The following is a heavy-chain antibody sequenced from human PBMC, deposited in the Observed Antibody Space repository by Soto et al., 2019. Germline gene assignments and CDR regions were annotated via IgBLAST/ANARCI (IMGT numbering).Heavy chain of an antibody. J-gene: IGHJ1*01. CDR1: GGTLRSHA. CDR3: SGTSKKTLHPGEGG. CDR2: IIPIFGSP. V-gene: IGHV1-69*01. Sequence: QVQLVQSGAEVKKPGSSVRVSCKASGGTLRSHAINWVRQAPGQGLEWMGGIIPIFGSPYYAQKFQGKVTITADESPITAHKEASRPRSEDTGGLLLSGTSKKTLHPGEGGRGPGTHVTVSS. D-gene: IGHD7-27*01.